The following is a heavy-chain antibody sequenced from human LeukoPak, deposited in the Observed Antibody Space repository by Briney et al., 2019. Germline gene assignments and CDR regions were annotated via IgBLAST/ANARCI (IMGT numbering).Heavy chain of an antibody. Sequence: MPSETLSLTCTVSGGSISSHYWSWTRQPPGKGLEWIGYIYYSGSTNYNPSLKSRVTISVDTSKNQFSLKLSSVTAADTAVYYCARVPPPVAAAGTPWFDPWGQGTLVTVSS. D-gene: IGHD6-13*01. V-gene: IGHV4-59*11. CDR3: ARVPPPVAAAGTPWFDP. J-gene: IGHJ5*02. CDR1: GGSISSHY. CDR2: IYYSGST.